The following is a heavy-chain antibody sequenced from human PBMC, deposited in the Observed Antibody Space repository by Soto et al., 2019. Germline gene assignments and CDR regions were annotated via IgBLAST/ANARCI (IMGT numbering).Heavy chain of an antibody. Sequence: QVQLVESGGGVVQPGRSLRLSCAASGFTFSSYGMHWVRQAPGKGLEWVAVIWYDGSNKYYADSVEGRFTISRDNSKNTLYLEMNSLIAEDTAFYYCARVRGRHYGSGSYSGVDVWGQGTTVTVSS. D-gene: IGHD3-10*01. J-gene: IGHJ6*02. CDR1: GFTFSSYG. V-gene: IGHV3-33*01. CDR3: ARVRGRHYGSGSYSGVDV. CDR2: IWYDGSNK.